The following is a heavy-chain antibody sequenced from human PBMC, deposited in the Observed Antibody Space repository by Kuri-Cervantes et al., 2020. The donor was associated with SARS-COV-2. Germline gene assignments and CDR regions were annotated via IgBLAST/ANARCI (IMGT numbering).Heavy chain of an antibody. D-gene: IGHD3-3*01. V-gene: IGHV3-66*02. J-gene: IGHJ4*02. CDR3: ARDQLSFTIFGVVITYFDY. CDR1: GFTVSSNY. CDR2: IYSGGST. Sequence: GGSLRLSCAASGFTVSSNYMSWVRQAPGKGLEWVSVIYSGGSTYYADSVKGRFTISRDNSKNTLYLQMNSLRAEDTAVYYCARDQLSFTIFGVVITYFDYWGQGTLVTVSS.